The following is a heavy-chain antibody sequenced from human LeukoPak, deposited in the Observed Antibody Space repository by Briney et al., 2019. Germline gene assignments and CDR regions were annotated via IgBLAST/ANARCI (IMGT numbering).Heavy chain of an antibody. CDR2: ISGSGGST. V-gene: IGHV3-23*01. J-gene: IGHJ4*02. D-gene: IGHD3-16*01. Sequence: GGSLRLSCAASGFTFDDYGMSWVRQAPGKGLEWVSAISGSGGSTYYADSVKGRFTISRDNSKNTLYLQMNSLRAEDTAVYYCAKIQDNYGYGNYFDYWGQGTLVTVSS. CDR1: GFTFDDYG. CDR3: AKIQDNYGYGNYFDY.